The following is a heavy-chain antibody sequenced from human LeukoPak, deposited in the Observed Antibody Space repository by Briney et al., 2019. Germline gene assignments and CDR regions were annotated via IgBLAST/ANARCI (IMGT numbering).Heavy chain of an antibody. CDR1: GGSLSTYY. D-gene: IGHD2-8*01. CDR2: IYHSGST. Sequence: SETLTLTCTVSGGSLSTYYWTWIRQPPGKGLEWIGYIYHSGSTNYNPSLKSRVTISVNTSKNQFSLKLSSVTAADTGVYYCARESVRPYFDYWGQGNLVTVSS. CDR3: ARESVRPYFDY. J-gene: IGHJ4*02. V-gene: IGHV4-59*12.